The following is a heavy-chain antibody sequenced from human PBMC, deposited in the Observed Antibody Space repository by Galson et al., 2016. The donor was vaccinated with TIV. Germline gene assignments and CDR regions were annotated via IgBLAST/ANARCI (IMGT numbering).Heavy chain of an antibody. CDR2: YDRENGER. Sequence: SVKVSCKVSGYRLSKLSMYWVRQAPGKGLEWMGGYDRENGERVHTQKFQGRVTMTEDSSTDTAYMDLRSLRSEDTAVYYCASDRNTAFDTYHHYYGMDVWGQGTTVTVS. D-gene: IGHD5-18*01. V-gene: IGHV1-24*01. CDR1: GYRLSKLS. CDR3: ASDRNTAFDTYHHYYGMDV. J-gene: IGHJ6*02.